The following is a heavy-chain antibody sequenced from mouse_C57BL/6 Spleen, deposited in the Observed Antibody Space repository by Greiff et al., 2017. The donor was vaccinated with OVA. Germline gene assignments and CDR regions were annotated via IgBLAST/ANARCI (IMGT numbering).Heavy chain of an antibody. Sequence: VQLQQSGTELVKPGASVKLSCKASGYTFTSYWMHWVKQRPGQGLEWIGNINPSNGGTNYNEKFKSKATLTVDKSSSTAYMQLSSLTSEDSAVYYGARDYYGSSSRFDYWGQGTTLTVSS. CDR3: ARDYYGSSSRFDY. V-gene: IGHV1-53*01. J-gene: IGHJ2*01. CDR1: GYTFTSYW. D-gene: IGHD1-1*01. CDR2: INPSNGGT.